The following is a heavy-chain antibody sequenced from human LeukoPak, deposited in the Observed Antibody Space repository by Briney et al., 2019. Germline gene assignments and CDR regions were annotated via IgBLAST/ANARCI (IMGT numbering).Heavy chain of an antibody. CDR3: AVNPSRYFDH. D-gene: IGHD1-14*01. CDR2: ISNDGSNK. CDR1: GVTFSTFA. V-gene: IGHV3-30-3*01. Sequence: PGGPLRLSCAASGVTFSTFAMHWVRQAPGKGLEWSAVISNDGSNKYYTDSVKGRFSISRDNSKNTLFLQMSSLRVEDTAVYYCAVNPSRYFDHWGQGTLVTLSS. J-gene: IGHJ4*02.